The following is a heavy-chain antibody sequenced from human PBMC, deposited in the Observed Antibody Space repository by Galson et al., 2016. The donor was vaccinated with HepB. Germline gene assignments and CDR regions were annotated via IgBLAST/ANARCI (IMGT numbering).Heavy chain of an antibody. J-gene: IGHJ4*02. D-gene: IGHD4-17*01. Sequence: SVKVSCKASGYTFINYFIHWVRQAPGQGLEWMGIINPGHGGTTYAQRFRGRLTMTRDTSTTTAYMDLSSLESEDSAVYYCAREFYGGSFDYWGQGTLVTVSS. CDR3: AREFYGGSFDY. V-gene: IGHV1-46*01. CDR1: GYTFINYF. CDR2: INPGHGGT.